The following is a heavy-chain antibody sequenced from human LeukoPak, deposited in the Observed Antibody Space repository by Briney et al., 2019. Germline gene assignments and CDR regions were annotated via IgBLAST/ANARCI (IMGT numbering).Heavy chain of an antibody. J-gene: IGHJ4*02. V-gene: IGHV1-18*01. CDR1: GYTFTNYG. CDR2: ISFYQGST. D-gene: IGHD5-24*01. CDR3: ARSDLGTIIAGLCNY. Sequence: GASVKVSCKASGYTFTNYGMTWVRQAPGQGLEWMGWISFYQGSTKYAQNFQGRVTMTIDTSTSTAYMDLRSLRSDDTAIYFCARSDLGTIIAGLCNYWREETLLAVSS.